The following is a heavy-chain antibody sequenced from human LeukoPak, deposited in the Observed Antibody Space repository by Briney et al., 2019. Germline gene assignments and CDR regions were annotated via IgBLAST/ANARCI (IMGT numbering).Heavy chain of an antibody. J-gene: IGHJ4*02. CDR1: GGSISSYY. V-gene: IGHV4-59*08. CDR2: IYYSGST. CDR3: ARAPYDSGGYYDYYFDY. D-gene: IGHD3-22*01. Sequence: PSETLSLTCTVSGGSISSYYWSWIRQPPGKGLEWIGYIYYSGSTNYNPSLKSRVTISVDTSKNQFSLKLSSVTAADTGVYYCARAPYDSGGYYDYYFDYWGQGTLVTVSS.